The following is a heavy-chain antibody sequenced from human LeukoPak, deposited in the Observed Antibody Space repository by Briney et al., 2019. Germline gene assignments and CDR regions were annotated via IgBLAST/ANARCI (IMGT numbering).Heavy chain of an antibody. D-gene: IGHD3-22*01. CDR2: IRFDENNK. V-gene: IGHV3-30*02. Sequence: GGSLRLSCAASGFTFSNYDMHWVRQAPGKGLEWVAFIRFDENNKYYADSVRGRFTVSRDNSENTLYLQMNSLRPEDSAVYYCANPRDTYYDNFEYWGQGTLVTVSS. CDR1: GFTFSNYD. J-gene: IGHJ4*02. CDR3: ANPRDTYYDNFEY.